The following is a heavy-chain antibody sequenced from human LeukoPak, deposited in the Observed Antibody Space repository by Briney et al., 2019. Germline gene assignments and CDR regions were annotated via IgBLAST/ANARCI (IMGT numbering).Heavy chain of an antibody. CDR2: ISYSGST. CDR3: ARDPTTVTKGFDI. Sequence: SETLSLTCTVSGGSISSYYWSWIRQPPGKGLEWIGYISYSGSTNYNPSLKSRVTISVDTSKNQFSLKLSSVTAADTAVYFCARDPTTVTKGFDIWGQGTLVTVSS. CDR1: GGSISSYY. D-gene: IGHD4-17*01. J-gene: IGHJ3*02. V-gene: IGHV4-59*01.